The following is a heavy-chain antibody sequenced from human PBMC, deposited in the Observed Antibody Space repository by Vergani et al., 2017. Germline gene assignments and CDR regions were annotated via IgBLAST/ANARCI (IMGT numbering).Heavy chain of an antibody. CDR3: ARMAQWLVSRGYFDY. CDR2: INHSGST. CDR1: GGSFSGYY. D-gene: IGHD6-19*01. J-gene: IGHJ4*02. Sequence: QVQLQQWGAGLLKPSETLSLTCAVYGGSFSGYYWSWIRQPPGKGLEWIGEINHSGSTNYHPSLKSRVTISVDTAKNQFSLKLSSVTAADTAVYYCARMAQWLVSRGYFDYWGQGTLVTVSS. V-gene: IGHV4-34*01.